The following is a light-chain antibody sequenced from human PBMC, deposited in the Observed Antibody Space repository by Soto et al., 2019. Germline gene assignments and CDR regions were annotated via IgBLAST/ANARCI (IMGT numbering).Light chain of an antibody. CDR3: QQRSNWPLT. CDR2: DAS. V-gene: IGKV3-11*01. Sequence: ILFSQSPATPSFSPREGGPLSCRGSQRISSYLAWYQQKPGQAPRLLIYDASNRATGIPARFSGSGSGTDFTLTISSLEPEDFAVYYCQQRSNWPLTFGGGTKVDIK. J-gene: IGKJ4*01. CDR1: QRISSY.